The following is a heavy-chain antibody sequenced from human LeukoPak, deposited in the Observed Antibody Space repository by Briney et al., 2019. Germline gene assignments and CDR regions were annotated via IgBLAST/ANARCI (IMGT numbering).Heavy chain of an antibody. CDR2: ISPSSNTR. Sequence: PGGSLRLSCTASGFTFSSYAMTWVRQAPGKGLEWVSAISPSSNTRYYSDSVRGRFTVSRDNSENTVYLQMDGLRADDTAVYYCAKNLRTSVAAFEYWGQGTLVTVSS. J-gene: IGHJ4*02. D-gene: IGHD6-19*01. V-gene: IGHV3-23*01. CDR1: GFTFSSYA. CDR3: AKNLRTSVAAFEY.